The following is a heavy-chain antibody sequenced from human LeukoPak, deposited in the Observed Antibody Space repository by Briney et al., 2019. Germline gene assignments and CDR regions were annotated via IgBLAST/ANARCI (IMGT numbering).Heavy chain of an antibody. D-gene: IGHD3-3*01. CDR3: ARGGITIFGVVPDFDY. CDR2: INPSGGST. J-gene: IGHJ4*02. Sequence: GASVKVSCKASGYTFTSYYMHWVRQAPGQGLEWMGIINPSGGSTSYAQKFQGRVTMTRDTSTSTVYMELSNLRSEDTAVYYCARGGITIFGVVPDFDYWGQGTLVTVSS. V-gene: IGHV1-46*01. CDR1: GYTFTSYY.